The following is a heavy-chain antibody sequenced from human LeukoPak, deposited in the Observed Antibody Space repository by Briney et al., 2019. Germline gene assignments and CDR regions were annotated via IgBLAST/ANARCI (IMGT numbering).Heavy chain of an antibody. CDR3: AKDQRVTGRPDIDY. CDR2: ISSDGSST. CDR1: GFTFRNHC. J-gene: IGHJ4*02. V-gene: IGHV3-74*03. D-gene: IGHD6-6*01. Sequence: GGSLRLFCAASGFTFRNHCMHWVRQTPGKGLVWVSRISSDGSSTTYADSVKGRFTISRDNAKNTLYLQMNNLRAEDTAMYYCAKDQRVTGRPDIDYWGQGTLVIVSS.